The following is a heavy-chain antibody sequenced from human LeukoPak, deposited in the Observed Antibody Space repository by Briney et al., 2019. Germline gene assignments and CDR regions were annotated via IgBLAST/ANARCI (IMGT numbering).Heavy chain of an antibody. CDR3: ARGRGGEVVVVPAATNYYDYVWGSYRPYYFDY. Sequence: SETLSLTCAVYGGSFSGYYWSWIRQPPGKGLEWIGEINHSGSTNYNPSLKSRVTISVDTSKNQFSLKLSSVTAADTAVYYCARGRGGEVVVVPAATNYYDYVWGSYRPYYFDYWGQGTLVTVSS. CDR2: INHSGST. J-gene: IGHJ4*02. D-gene: IGHD3-16*02. CDR1: GGSFSGYY. V-gene: IGHV4-34*01.